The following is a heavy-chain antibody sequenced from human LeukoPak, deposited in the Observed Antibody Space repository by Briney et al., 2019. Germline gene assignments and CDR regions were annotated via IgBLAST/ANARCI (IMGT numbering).Heavy chain of an antibody. J-gene: IGHJ4*02. Sequence: GRSLRLSCAASGFTFSSYGMHWFRQAPGKGLEWVAVISYDGSNKYYADSVKGRFTISRDNSKNTLYLQMNSLRAEDTAVYYCAKEGYNYGPDSPGYFDYWGQGTLVTVSS. D-gene: IGHD5-18*01. CDR2: ISYDGSNK. CDR3: AKEGYNYGPDSPGYFDY. V-gene: IGHV3-30*18. CDR1: GFTFSSYG.